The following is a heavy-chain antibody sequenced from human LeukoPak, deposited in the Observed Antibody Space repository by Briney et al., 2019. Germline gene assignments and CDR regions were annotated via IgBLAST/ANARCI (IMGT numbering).Heavy chain of an antibody. V-gene: IGHV4-39*01. J-gene: IGHJ4*02. CDR1: GGSISSSSYY. Sequence: SETLSLTCTVSGGSISSSSYYWGWIRQPPGKGLEWIGSIYYSGSTYYNPSLKSRVTISVDTSKNQFSLKPSSVTAADTAVYYCASSSRREVSFDYWGQGTLVTVSS. D-gene: IGHD2-21*01. CDR3: ASSSRREVSFDY. CDR2: IYYSGST.